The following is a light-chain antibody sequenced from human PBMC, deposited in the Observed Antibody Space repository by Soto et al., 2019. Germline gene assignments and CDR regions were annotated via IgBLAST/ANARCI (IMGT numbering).Light chain of an antibody. CDR1: NIGSKS. J-gene: IGLJ2*01. V-gene: IGLV3-21*04. CDR3: HVWDSSSDHVV. CDR2: HDS. Sequence: SYELTQPPSVSVAPGKTAKITCWGSNIGSKSVHWYQQKPGQAPVLVIYHDSARPSGIPERFSGSNSGNTATLTISRVEAGDEADYYCHVWDSSSDHVVFGGGTKVTVL.